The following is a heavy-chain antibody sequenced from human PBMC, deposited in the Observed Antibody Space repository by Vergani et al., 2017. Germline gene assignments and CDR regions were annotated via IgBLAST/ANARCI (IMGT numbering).Heavy chain of an antibody. CDR1: GYSISSGYY. J-gene: IGHJ4*02. D-gene: IGHD3-10*01. CDR2: IYHSGST. CDR3: ARDGTMVRGVIPLDY. Sequence: QVQLQESGPGLVKPSETLSLTCAVSGYSISSGYYWGWIRQPPGKGLEWIGSIYHSGSTYYNPSLKSRFTISVDTSKSQFSLKLSSVTAADTAVYYCARDGTMVRGVIPLDYWGQGTLVTVSS. V-gene: IGHV4-38-2*02.